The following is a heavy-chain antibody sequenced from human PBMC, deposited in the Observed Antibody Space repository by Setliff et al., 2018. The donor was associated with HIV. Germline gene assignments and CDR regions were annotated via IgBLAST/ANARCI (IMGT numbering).Heavy chain of an antibody. CDR3: ARPPRSYGSGSDAFDI. CDR2: IYPGDSDT. V-gene: IGHV5-51*01. D-gene: IGHD3-10*01. Sequence: GESLKISCKGSGYSFTSYWIGWVRQMPGKGLEWMGIIYPGDSDTRYSPFFQGQVTISADKSISTAYLQWSSLKASDTAMYYCARPPRSYGSGSDAFDIWGQGTMVTVSS. J-gene: IGHJ3*02. CDR1: GYSFTSYW.